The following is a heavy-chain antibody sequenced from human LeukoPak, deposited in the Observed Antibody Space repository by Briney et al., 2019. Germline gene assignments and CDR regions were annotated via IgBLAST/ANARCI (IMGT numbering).Heavy chain of an antibody. J-gene: IGHJ5*02. D-gene: IGHD3-3*01. CDR3: ARGGYDFWSAYITTGPNNWFDP. CDR1: GYTFTSYG. Sequence: ASVKVSCKASGYTFTSYGISWVRQAPGQGLEWMGWISAYNGNTNYAQKLQGRVTMTTDTSTSTAYMELRSLRSDDTAVYYCARGGYDFWSAYITTGPNNWFDPWGQGTLVTVSS. V-gene: IGHV1-18*01. CDR2: ISAYNGNT.